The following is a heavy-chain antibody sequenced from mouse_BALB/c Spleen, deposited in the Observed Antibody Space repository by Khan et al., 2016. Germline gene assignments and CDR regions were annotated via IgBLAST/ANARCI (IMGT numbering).Heavy chain of an antibody. D-gene: IGHD1-2*01. J-gene: IGHJ4*01. Sequence: QVQLKQSGAELARPGASVKLSCKASGYTFTDYYINWLKQRTGQGLEWIGELFPGSGKPYYNEKFKDKATLTADESSSTAYMQLSSLTSEDSAVYFGARSYYGYFALDYWGQGTSVTVSS. V-gene: IGHV1-77*01. CDR2: LFPGSGKP. CDR1: GYTFTDYY. CDR3: ARSYYGYFALDY.